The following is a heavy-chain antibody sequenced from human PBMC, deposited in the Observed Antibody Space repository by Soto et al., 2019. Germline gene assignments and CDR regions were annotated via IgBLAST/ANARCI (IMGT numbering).Heavy chain of an antibody. Sequence: PSETLSLTCTVSGGSISSYYWSWIRQPPGKGLEWIGYIYYSGSTNYNPSLKSRVTISVDTSKNQFSLKLSSVTAADTAVYYCARQWQDSSGWYDNWFDPWGQGTLVTVSS. CDR2: IYYSGST. J-gene: IGHJ5*02. D-gene: IGHD6-19*01. CDR1: GGSISSYY. CDR3: ARQWQDSSGWYDNWFDP. V-gene: IGHV4-59*08.